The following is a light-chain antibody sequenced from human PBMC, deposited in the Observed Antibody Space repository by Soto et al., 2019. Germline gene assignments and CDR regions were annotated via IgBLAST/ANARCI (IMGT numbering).Light chain of an antibody. CDR3: QQSYSAPPWT. J-gene: IGKJ1*01. V-gene: IGKV1-39*01. CDR1: QSISTY. CDR2: AAS. Sequence: DIQMTQSPSSLSASXGDRVTISXXXSQSISTYLNWYQQKPGKAPRLLIYAASTVQTGVPPRFSGSGSGTDFTLTISSLRLDDIATYFCQQSYSAPPWTFGQGTKVDNK.